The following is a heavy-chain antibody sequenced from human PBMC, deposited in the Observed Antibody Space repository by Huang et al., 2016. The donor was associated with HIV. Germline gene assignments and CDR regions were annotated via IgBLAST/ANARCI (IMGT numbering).Heavy chain of an antibody. CDR3: ANSAWGS. Sequence: EVQLLESGGGLVQPGGSLRRSWAASGFTFISYAWNWVRQAPGKGREWVSTISSGGGPTYYADSVKGRFTISRDNSESTVYLQMSSLRAEDTAVYYCANSAWGSWGQGTLVTVSS. CDR1: GFTFISYA. J-gene: IGHJ5*02. V-gene: IGHV3-23*01. D-gene: IGHD1-26*01. CDR2: ISSGGGPT.